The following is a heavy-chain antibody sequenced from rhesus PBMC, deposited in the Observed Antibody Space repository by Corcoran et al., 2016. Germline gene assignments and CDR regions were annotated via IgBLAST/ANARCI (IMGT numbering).Heavy chain of an antibody. CDR3: ARGGVWFDY. CDR1: GGSFSGYY. V-gene: IGHV4-165*01. J-gene: IGHJ4*01. D-gene: IGHD1-44*01. CDR2: ISGSTGST. Sequence: QVQLQESGPGLVKPSETLSLTCAVSGGSFSGYYWGWIRQPPGKGLEWIGYISGSTGSTDSNPSLKIRVTISTDTSKNQFSLKLSSVTTADTAVYYCARGGVWFDYWGQGVLVTVSS.